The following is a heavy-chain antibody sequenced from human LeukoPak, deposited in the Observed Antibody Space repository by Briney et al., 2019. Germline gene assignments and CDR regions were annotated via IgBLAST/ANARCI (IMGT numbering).Heavy chain of an antibody. Sequence: GGSLRLSCEASGFIFSSYTMHWVRQAPGKGLEWVAVFPSNGITTYYADSVKGRFTISRDNSKNTLYLQLSSLRIEDTAVYYCARDPPGGGWYFDLWGRGTLVTVSS. CDR3: ARDPPGGGWYFDL. CDR2: FPSNGITT. J-gene: IGHJ2*01. D-gene: IGHD1-26*01. V-gene: IGHV3-30*15. CDR1: GFIFSSYT.